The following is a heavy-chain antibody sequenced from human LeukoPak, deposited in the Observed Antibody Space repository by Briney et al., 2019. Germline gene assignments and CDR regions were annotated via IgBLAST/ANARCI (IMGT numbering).Heavy chain of an antibody. V-gene: IGHV3-11*01. Sequence: GGSLRLSCAASGFTFSDYYMSWIRQAPGKGLEWVSYISSSGSTIYYADSVKGRFTISRDNAKNSLYLQMNSLRAEDTAVYYCARAAAGSQATWGFADVWGQGTTVTVSS. CDR1: GFTFSDYY. J-gene: IGHJ6*02. D-gene: IGHD6-13*01. CDR3: ARAAAGSQATWGFADV. CDR2: ISSSGSTI.